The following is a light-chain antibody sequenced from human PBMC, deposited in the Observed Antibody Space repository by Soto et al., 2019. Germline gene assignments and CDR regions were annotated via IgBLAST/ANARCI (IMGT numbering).Light chain of an antibody. CDR2: EVS. Sequence: DIVMTQTPLSLSVTPGQPASISCKSSQSLLHSDGKTFFYWYLQRPGQPPQLLIYEVSNRFSGVPDRFSGSGSGTEFTLTISSLQPDDFATYYCQQYERYPRTFGQGTKVDNK. CDR3: QQYERYPRT. V-gene: IGKV2D-29*01. CDR1: QSLLHSDGKTF. J-gene: IGKJ1*01.